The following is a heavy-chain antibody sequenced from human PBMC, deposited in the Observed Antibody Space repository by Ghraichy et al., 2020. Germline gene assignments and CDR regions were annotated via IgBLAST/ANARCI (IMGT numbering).Heavy chain of an antibody. J-gene: IGHJ4*02. D-gene: IGHD6-13*01. V-gene: IGHV1-18*01. CDR1: GYTFTSYG. CDR2: ISAYNGNT. CDR3: ARDWGRPSRRPSSWYAGYDY. Sequence: ASVKVSCKASGYTFTSYGISWVRQAPGQGLEWMGWISAYNGNTNYAQKLQGRVTMTTDTSTSTAYMELRSLRSDDTAVYYCARDWGRPSRRPSSWYAGYDYWGQGTLVTVSS.